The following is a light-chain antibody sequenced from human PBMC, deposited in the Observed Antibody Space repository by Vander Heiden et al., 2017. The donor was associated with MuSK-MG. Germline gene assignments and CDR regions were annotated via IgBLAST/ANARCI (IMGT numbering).Light chain of an antibody. CDR1: QSVSSN. V-gene: IGKV3-15*01. Sequence: EIVMTQSPATLSVSPGDSAPLSRRASQSVSSNLAWYQQKPGQAPRLLIYGAATRATGIPARCSGSGAETEYTLTISSMQAEDFAGDYCQQYNNWPPLTFGGGTKVEIK. J-gene: IGKJ4*02. CDR3: QQYNNWPPLT. CDR2: GAA.